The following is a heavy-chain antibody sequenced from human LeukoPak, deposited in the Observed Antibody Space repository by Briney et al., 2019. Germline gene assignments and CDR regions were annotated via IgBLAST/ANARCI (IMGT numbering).Heavy chain of an antibody. V-gene: IGHV1-18*01. J-gene: IGHJ4*02. CDR2: ISAYNGNT. CDR1: GYTFTSYG. Sequence: ASVKVSCKASGYTFTSYGISWVRQAPGQGLEWMGWISAYNGNTNYAQKLQGRVTMTTDTSTSTAYMELRSLRSDDTAVYYYARDYRNYDILTGYRYYFDYWGQGTLVTVSS. D-gene: IGHD3-9*01. CDR3: ARDYRNYDILTGYRYYFDY.